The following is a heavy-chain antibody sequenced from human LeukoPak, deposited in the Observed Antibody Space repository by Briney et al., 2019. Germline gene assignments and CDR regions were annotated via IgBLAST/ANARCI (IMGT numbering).Heavy chain of an antibody. CDR1: GGSISSTSYY. J-gene: IGHJ4*02. D-gene: IGHD2/OR15-2a*01. Sequence: SSETLSLTCTVSGGSISSTSYYWGWIRQPPGKGLEWIGSIYYSGRTYYNPSLKSRVTISEDTSKNQFSLKLNSVPAADTAVYYCARILYSNNIDYWGQGTLVTVSS. CDR3: ARILYSNNIDY. V-gene: IGHV4-39*07. CDR2: IYYSGRT.